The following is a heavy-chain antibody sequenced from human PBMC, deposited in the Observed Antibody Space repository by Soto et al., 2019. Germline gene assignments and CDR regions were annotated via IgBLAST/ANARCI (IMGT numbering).Heavy chain of an antibody. CDR2: ISSNGGST. D-gene: IGHD6-13*01. J-gene: IGHJ4*02. Sequence: VRSLRLSGSPSGFTFRRYVIHRVRYARGSGLEYVSAISSNGGSTYYSDSEKGRFTISRDNSKNTLYLQMSSLRAEDTAVYYCVKDPNLIAEAGKEHYFDYWGQGTLVTAYS. CDR1: GFTFRRYV. V-gene: IGHV3-64D*06. CDR3: VKDPNLIAEAGKEHYFDY.